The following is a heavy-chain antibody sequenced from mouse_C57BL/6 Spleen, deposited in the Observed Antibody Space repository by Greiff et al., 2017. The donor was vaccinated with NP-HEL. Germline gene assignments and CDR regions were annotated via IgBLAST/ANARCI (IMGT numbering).Heavy chain of an antibody. Sequence: VQLQQSGPVLVKPGASVKMSCKASGYTFTDYYMNWVKQSHGKSLEWIGVINPYNGGTSYNQKFKGKATLTVDKYSSTAYLELNSLTSEDSAVYYCARWGTTVVEDFDVWGTGTTVTVSS. CDR1: GYTFTDYY. CDR3: ARWGTTVVEDFDV. D-gene: IGHD1-1*01. V-gene: IGHV1-19*01. J-gene: IGHJ1*03. CDR2: INPYNGGT.